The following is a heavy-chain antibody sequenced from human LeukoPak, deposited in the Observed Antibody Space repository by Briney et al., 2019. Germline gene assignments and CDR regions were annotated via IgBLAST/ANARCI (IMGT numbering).Heavy chain of an antibody. J-gene: IGHJ6*02. D-gene: IGHD3-10*01. CDR2: INSDGSST. V-gene: IGHV3-74*01. CDR1: GFTFSSYA. CDR3: ARDYYGSGSLIYLLYYGMDV. Sequence: GGSLRLSCAASGFTFSSYAMHWVRQAPGKGLVWVSRINSDGSSTSYADSVKGRFTISRDNAKNTLYLQMNSLRAEDTAVYYCARDYYGSGSLIYLLYYGMDVWGQGTTVTVSS.